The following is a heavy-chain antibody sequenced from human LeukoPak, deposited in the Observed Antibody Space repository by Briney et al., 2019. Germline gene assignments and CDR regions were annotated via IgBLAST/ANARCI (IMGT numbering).Heavy chain of an antibody. CDR2: ISNRSSFI. CDR1: GFIFSSYS. V-gene: IGHV3-21*01. Sequence: GGSLRLSCAASGFIFSSYSMNWVRQAPGKGLEWVSSISNRSSFIYSADSLKGRFTISRDNAKNSLYLQMNSLRAEDTAVYYCARDQGRIPASFDPLDYWGQGTLVTVSS. J-gene: IGHJ4*02. CDR3: ARDQGRIPASFDPLDY. D-gene: IGHD3-9*01.